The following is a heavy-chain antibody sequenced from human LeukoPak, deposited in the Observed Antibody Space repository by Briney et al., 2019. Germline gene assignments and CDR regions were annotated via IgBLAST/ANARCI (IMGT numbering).Heavy chain of an antibody. D-gene: IGHD6-13*01. CDR2: ISGSGVST. CDR1: GVTFSSYA. CDR3: AKCQLAANSAFDI. Sequence: GGSLRLSCAASGVTFSSYAMSWVRQAPGKGLEWVSSISGSGVSTYYADSVKGRFTISRDNSKNTIYLQMNSLRAEDTAVYYCAKCQLAANSAFDIWGQGTMVSVSS. V-gene: IGHV3-23*01. J-gene: IGHJ3*02.